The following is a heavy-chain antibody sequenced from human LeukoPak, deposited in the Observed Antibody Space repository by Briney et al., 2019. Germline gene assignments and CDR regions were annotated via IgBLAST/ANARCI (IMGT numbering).Heavy chain of an antibody. CDR3: ARVGQWLVGVQDFDY. CDR2: INPNSGGT. CDR1: GYTFTGYY. J-gene: IGHJ4*02. Sequence: GASVKVSCKASGYTFTGYYMHWVRQAPGQGLGWMGWINPNSGGTNYAQKFQGRVTMTRDTSISTAYMELSRLRSDDTAVYYCARVGQWLVGVQDFDYRGQGTLVTVSS. D-gene: IGHD6-19*01. V-gene: IGHV1-2*02.